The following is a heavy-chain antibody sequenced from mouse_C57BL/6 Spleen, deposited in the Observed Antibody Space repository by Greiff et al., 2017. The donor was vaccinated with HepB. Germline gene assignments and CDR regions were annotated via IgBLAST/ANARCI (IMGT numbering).Heavy chain of an antibody. CDR3: ARDGYRYYYAMDY. Sequence: QVQLQQSGAELVKPGASVKISCKASGYAFSSYWMNWVKQRPGKGLEWIGQIYPGDGDTNYNGKFKGKATLTADKSSSTAYMQLSSLTSEDSAVYFCARDGYRYYYAMDYWGQGTSVTVSS. D-gene: IGHD2-3*01. CDR2: IYPGDGDT. CDR1: GYAFSSYW. V-gene: IGHV1-80*01. J-gene: IGHJ4*01.